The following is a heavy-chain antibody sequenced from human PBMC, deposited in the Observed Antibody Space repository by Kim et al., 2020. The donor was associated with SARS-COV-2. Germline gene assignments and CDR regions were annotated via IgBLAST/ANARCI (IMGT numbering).Heavy chain of an antibody. D-gene: IGHD3-16*01. J-gene: IGHJ4*02. CDR1: GFTFTNHY. CDR3: ARHWGGFDY. Sequence: GGSLRLSCVASGFTFTNHYMGWVRQAPGKGLECVANIKEDGSEKNYVDSLKGRFTISRDNAKNSLFLQMNSLRAEDTAVYYCARHWGGFDYWGQGALVTVSS. CDR2: IKEDGSEK. V-gene: IGHV3-7*03.